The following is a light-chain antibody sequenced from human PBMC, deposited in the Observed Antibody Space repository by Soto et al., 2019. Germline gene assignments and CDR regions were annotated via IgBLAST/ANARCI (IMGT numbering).Light chain of an antibody. J-gene: IGKJ5*01. CDR1: QSISNK. CDR2: GAS. Sequence: IVMTQSPATLPVSPGERATLSCRASQSISNKLVWYQQKPGQAPRLLIYGASTRATGIPARFSGSGSGTEFTLTISSLQSEDFAVYYCQQYNSWSPITFGQGTRLEIK. V-gene: IGKV3-15*01. CDR3: QQYNSWSPIT.